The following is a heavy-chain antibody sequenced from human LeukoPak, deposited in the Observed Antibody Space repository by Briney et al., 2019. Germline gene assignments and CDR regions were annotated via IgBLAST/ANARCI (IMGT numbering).Heavy chain of an antibody. V-gene: IGHV3-74*01. CDR1: GFTFSSYW. CDR2: INSDGSRT. CDR3: GRGAESYGGIDY. J-gene: IGHJ4*02. Sequence: GGSLRLSCAASGFTFSSYWMHWVRQAPGKGLVWVSRINSDGSRTSYADSMKGRFTISRDNAKNTLYLQMNSLRAEDTAVYYCGRGAESYGGIDYWGQGSLVTVSS. D-gene: IGHD4-23*01.